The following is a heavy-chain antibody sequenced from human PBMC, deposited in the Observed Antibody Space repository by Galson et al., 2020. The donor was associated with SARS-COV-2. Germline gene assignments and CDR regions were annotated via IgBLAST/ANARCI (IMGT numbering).Heavy chain of an antibody. D-gene: IGHD6-19*01. CDR2: INPNSGGT. CDR1: GYTFTGYY. V-gene: IGHV1-2*02. Sequence: ASVKVSCKASGYTFTGYYMHWVRQAPGQGLEWMGWINPNSGGTNYAQKFQGRVTMTRDTSISTAYMELSRLRSDDTAVYYCARAGSSGWYELIWFDPWGQGTLVTVSS. CDR3: ARAGSSGWYELIWFDP. J-gene: IGHJ5*02.